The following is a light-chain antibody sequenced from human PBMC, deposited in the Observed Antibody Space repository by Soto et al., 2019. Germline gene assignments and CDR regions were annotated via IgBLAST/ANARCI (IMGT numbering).Light chain of an antibody. Sequence: EIVLTQSPGTLSLSPGERATLSCRASQSVSPYLAWYQHKPGQAPRLLIYGASSSATGIPDRFSGSGSGTDFTLTIISLEPEDFAVYYCQQDCSSPPVTVGPGTKLDIK. J-gene: IGKJ3*01. CDR1: QSVSPY. CDR3: QQDCSSPPVT. V-gene: IGKV3-20*01. CDR2: GAS.